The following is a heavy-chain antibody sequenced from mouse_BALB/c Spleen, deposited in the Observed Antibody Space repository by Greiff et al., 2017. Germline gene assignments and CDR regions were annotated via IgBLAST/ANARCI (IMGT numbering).Heavy chain of an antibody. V-gene: IGHV5-17*02. CDR3: ARHGGNPAWFAY. Sequence: EVMLVESGGGLVQPGGSRKLSCAASGFTFSSFGMHWVRQAPEKGLEWVAYISSGSSTIYYADTVKGRFTISRDNPKNTLFLQMSSLRSEDTAMYYCARHGGNPAWFAYWGQGTLVTVSA. D-gene: IGHD2-1*01. CDR2: ISSGSSTI. J-gene: IGHJ3*01. CDR1: GFTFSSFG.